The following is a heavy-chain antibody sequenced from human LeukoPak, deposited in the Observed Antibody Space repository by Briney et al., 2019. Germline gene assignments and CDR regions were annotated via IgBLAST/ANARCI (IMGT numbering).Heavy chain of an antibody. CDR1: GGSFSGYY. Sequence: SETLSLTCAVYGGSFSGYYWSWIRQPPGKGLEWIGEINHSGSTNYNPSLKSRVTISVDTSKNQFSLKLSSVTAADTAVYYCAGLVSCYNCYYYYMDVWGKGTTVTVSS. CDR3: AGLVSCYNCYYYYMDV. CDR2: INHSGST. V-gene: IGHV4-34*01. D-gene: IGHD2-2*02. J-gene: IGHJ6*03.